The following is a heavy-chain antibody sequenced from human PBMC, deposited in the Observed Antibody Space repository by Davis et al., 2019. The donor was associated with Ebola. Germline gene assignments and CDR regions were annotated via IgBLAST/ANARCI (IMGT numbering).Heavy chain of an antibody. D-gene: IGHD3-22*01. Sequence: SVKVSCKASGGTFSSYAISWVRQAPGQGLERMGGIIPIFGTANYAQRFQGRVTITADESRTTAYMELSSLRSEDTAVYYCARDRYSDGSGYFFEQSHWGQGTLVTVSS. J-gene: IGHJ4*02. CDR2: IIPIFGTA. CDR3: ARDRYSDGSGYFFEQSH. CDR1: GGTFSSYA. V-gene: IGHV1-69*13.